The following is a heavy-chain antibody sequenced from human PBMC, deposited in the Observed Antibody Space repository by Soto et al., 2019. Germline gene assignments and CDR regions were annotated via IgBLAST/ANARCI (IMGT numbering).Heavy chain of an antibody. CDR3: ATEGGYCSSTTCSPVATPPTDY. Sequence: QGQLVQSGTEVKKPWASVKVSCKAPGYTFTNHGIIWVRQAPGQGLECMGWISAYNGNTNYAQKFQGRVNMTPDTPTSTDFLELRSLRVDDTAVYYCATEGGYCSSTTCSPVATPPTDYWGQGTLVTVSS. V-gene: IGHV1-18*01. CDR2: ISAYNGNT. D-gene: IGHD2-2*01. CDR1: GYTFTNHG. J-gene: IGHJ4*02.